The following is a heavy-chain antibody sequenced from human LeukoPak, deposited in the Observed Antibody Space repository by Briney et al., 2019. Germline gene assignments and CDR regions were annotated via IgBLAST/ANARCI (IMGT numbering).Heavy chain of an antibody. V-gene: IGHV3-48*01. CDR3: ARDTYSRLDY. J-gene: IGHJ4*01. D-gene: IGHD6-13*01. CDR2: ISGSSSPI. CDR1: GFSFSVYS. Sequence: GGSLRLSCAASGFSFSVYSMTWVRQAPGKGLEWLSYISGSSSPIYYADSVKGRFTISRDNAKNSLYLQMNSLRVEDTAVYYCARDTYSRLDYWGQGTLVTVSS.